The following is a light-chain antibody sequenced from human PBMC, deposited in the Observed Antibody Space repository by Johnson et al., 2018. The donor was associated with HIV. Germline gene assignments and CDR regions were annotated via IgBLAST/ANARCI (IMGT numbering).Light chain of an antibody. J-gene: IGLJ1*01. CDR1: TSNIGDHS. CDR2: DND. V-gene: IGLV1-51*02. Sequence: QSVLTQPPSVSAAPGRWVTVSCSGTTSNIGDHSVSWFQHLPGAAPKLLIYDNDRRPSGVPDRFSGSKSAASATLAITGLQSGDEGDYYCATWDASLSANVFGPGTKVTGL. CDR3: ATWDASLSANV.